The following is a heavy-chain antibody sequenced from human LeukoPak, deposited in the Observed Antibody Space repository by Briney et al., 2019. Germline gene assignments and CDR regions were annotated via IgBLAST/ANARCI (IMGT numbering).Heavy chain of an antibody. V-gene: IGHV1-69*05. CDR1: GGTFSSYA. Sequence: GASVKVSCKASGGTFSSYAISWVRQAPGQGLEWMGGIIPIFGTANYAQKFQGRVTITTDESTSTAYMELSSLRSEDTAVYYCARVRCSSTSCYSHYYYYYMDVWGKGTTVTVSS. CDR3: ARVRCSSTSCYSHYYYYYMDV. D-gene: IGHD2-2*01. CDR2: IIPIFGTA. J-gene: IGHJ6*03.